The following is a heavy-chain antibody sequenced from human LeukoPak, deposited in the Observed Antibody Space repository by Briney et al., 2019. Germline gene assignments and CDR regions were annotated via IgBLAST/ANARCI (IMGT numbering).Heavy chain of an antibody. CDR1: GYTFTGYY. J-gene: IGHJ4*02. CDR2: INPNSGGT. D-gene: IGHD2-15*01. V-gene: IGHV1-2*02. CDR3: AREECSGGSCLTYFDY. Sequence: ASVKVSCKASGYTFTGYYMHWVRQAPGQGLEWMGWINPNSGGTNYAQKFQGRVTMTRDTSISTAYMELSRLRSDDTAVYYCAREECSGGSCLTYFDYRGQGTLVTVSS.